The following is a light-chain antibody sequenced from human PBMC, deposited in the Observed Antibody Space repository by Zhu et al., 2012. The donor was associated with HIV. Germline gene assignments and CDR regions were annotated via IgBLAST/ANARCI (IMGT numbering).Light chain of an antibody. Sequence: IVLTQSPATLSLSPGERATVSCRASRSVSSFLAWYQQKPGQAPRLLIYDSSKRAAGIPPRFSGSGSGTDFTPTISSLEPEDFALYYCQQRSNWPLTFGGGTKVEIK. CDR1: RSVSSF. J-gene: IGKJ4*01. V-gene: IGKV3-11*01. CDR3: QQRSNWPLT. CDR2: DSS.